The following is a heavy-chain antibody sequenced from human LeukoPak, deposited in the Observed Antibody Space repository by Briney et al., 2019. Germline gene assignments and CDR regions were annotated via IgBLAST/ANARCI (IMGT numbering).Heavy chain of an antibody. Sequence: PSETLSLTCTASGGSITSYYWSWIRQPPGKGLEWIGRIYSNENTNYNPSLKSRVTMSVDTSKNQFSLNLSSVTAADTAVYYCARGGTTPYYFDDWGQGTLVTVSS. D-gene: IGHD2-15*01. CDR2: IYSNENT. CDR3: ARGGTTPYYFDD. CDR1: GGSITSYY. V-gene: IGHV4-4*07. J-gene: IGHJ4*02.